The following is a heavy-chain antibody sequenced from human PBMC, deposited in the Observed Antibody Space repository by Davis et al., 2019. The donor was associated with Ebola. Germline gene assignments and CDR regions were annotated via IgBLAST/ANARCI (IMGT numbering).Heavy chain of an antibody. CDR3: ARHRRWDV. CDR2: IYYSGST. V-gene: IGHV4-59*04. CDR1: GGSISSYY. Sequence: MPSETLSLTCTVSGGSISSYYWSWIRQPPGKGLEWIGYIYYSGSTYYNPSLKSRVTISVDTSKNQFSLKLSSVTAADTAVYYCARHRRWDVWGQGATVTVSS. J-gene: IGHJ6*02.